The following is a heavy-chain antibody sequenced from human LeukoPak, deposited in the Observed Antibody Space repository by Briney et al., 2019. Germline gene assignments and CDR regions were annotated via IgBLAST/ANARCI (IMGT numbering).Heavy chain of an antibody. CDR2: IYTSGST. CDR3: AREAYSNFDY. D-gene: IGHD2-21*01. J-gene: IGHJ4*02. Sequence: SETLSLTCTVSGGSISSSSYYWSWIRQPAGKGLEWIGRIYTSGSTNYNPSLKSRVTISVDTSKNQFSLKLSSVTAADTAVYYCAREAYSNFDYWGQGTLVTVSS. V-gene: IGHV4-61*02. CDR1: GGSISSSSYY.